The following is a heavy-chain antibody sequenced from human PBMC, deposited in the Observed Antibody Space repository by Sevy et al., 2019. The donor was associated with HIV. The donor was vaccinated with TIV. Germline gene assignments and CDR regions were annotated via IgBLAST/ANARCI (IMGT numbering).Heavy chain of an antibody. V-gene: IGHV3-53*01. CDR2: IYSDEYT. D-gene: IGHD1-26*01. CDR1: GFTVSSKY. Sequence: GGSLRLSCAASGFTVSSKYMSWVRQAPGKGLEWVSVIYSDEYTYYADSVKGRFTIARDIYKNTLNLEMNNLRAKDTAIYYCATTSTPLYYYALDVWGQGTTVTVSS. CDR3: ATTSTPLYYYALDV. J-gene: IGHJ6*02.